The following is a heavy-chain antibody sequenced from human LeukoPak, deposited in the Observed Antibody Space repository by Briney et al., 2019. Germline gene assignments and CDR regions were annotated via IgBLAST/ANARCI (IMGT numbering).Heavy chain of an antibody. D-gene: IGHD6-13*01. J-gene: IGHJ4*01. V-gene: IGHV3-7*01. CDR3: ARDGTAAGLYFDL. CDR1: GFTFTDYW. CDR2: IRQDGSER. Sequence: PGGSLRLSCEVSGFTFTDYWMNWVRQAPGKGPEWVASIRQDGSERTYVDSVKGRFTISRDNTKNSLSLQPNGLRAEDTAVYYCARDGTAAGLYFDLWGQGTLVTVSS.